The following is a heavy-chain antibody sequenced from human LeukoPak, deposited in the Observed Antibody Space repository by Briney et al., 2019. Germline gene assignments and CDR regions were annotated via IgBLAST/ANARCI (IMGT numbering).Heavy chain of an antibody. CDR2: INWNGGST. V-gene: IGHV3-20*04. CDR3: AVSPRDYYYYMDV. Sequence: GGSLRLSCAASGFTFDDYGMSWVRQALRKGLEWVSGINWNGGSTGYADSVKGRFTISRDNAKNSLYLQMNSLRAEDTALYYCAVSPRDYYYYMDVWGKGTTVTVSS. J-gene: IGHJ6*03. CDR1: GFTFDDYG.